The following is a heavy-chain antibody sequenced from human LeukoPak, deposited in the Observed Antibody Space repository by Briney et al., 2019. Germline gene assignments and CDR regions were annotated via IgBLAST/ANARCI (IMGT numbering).Heavy chain of an antibody. CDR2: IYRDSDT. Sequence: GGSLRLSCAASGGTVGNNYMIGLRQAPGKGLWLVSRIYRDSDTNYADSVKGRFTISRDSSKNTLFLQLNSLRAEDTAVYYCARDPSAVALGTYGWGQGTLVTVSS. J-gene: IGHJ4*02. V-gene: IGHV3-66*01. CDR3: ARDPSAVALGTYG. D-gene: IGHD6-13*01. CDR1: GGTVGNNY.